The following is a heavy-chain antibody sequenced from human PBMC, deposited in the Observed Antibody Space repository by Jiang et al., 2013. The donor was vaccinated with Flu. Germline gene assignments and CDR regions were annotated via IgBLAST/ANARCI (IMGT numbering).Heavy chain of an antibody. V-gene: IGHV1-69*04. Sequence: SGAEVKKPGSSVKVSCKASGGTFSSYGISWVRQAPGQGLEWMGRIIPLLGITNSAQNFQGKVTFTADKSTSTTYMELNSLNSDDTAVYYCAREGLLGFDYWGQGTLVTVSS. CDR2: IIPLLGIT. J-gene: IGHJ4*02. CDR3: AREGLLGFDY. CDR1: GGTFSSYG.